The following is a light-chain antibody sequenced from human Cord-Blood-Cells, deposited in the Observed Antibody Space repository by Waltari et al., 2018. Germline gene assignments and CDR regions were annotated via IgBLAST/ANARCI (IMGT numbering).Light chain of an antibody. CDR3: QQYDNLPFT. J-gene: IGKJ3*01. V-gene: IGKV1-33*01. CDR2: DAS. Sequence: DIQMTQSPSSLSASVGDRVTITCQASQDISNYLNWYQQKPGKAPKLLIYDASELETGSPSRVSGGGSGTDVTFTISSLQPEDIATYYCQQYDNLPFTFGPGTKVDIK. CDR1: QDISNY.